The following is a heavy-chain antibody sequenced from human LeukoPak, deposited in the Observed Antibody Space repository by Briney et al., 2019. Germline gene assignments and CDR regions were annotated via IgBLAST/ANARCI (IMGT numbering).Heavy chain of an antibody. D-gene: IGHD1-7*01. V-gene: IGHV1-18*01. Sequence: ASVKVSCKASGYTFASYGISWVRQAPGQGLEWMGWISAYNGNTNYEQKLQGRATMTTDTSTSTAYMELRSLRSDDTAVYFCAKEGTMRDAFDIWGQGTMVTVSS. CDR2: ISAYNGNT. J-gene: IGHJ3*02. CDR1: GYTFASYG. CDR3: AKEGTMRDAFDI.